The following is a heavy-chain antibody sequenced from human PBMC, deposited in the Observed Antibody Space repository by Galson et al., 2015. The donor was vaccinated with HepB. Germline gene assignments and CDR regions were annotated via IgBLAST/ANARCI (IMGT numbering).Heavy chain of an antibody. D-gene: IGHD2-2*01. Sequence: SVKVSCKVSGYTLTELSMHWVRQAPGKGLEWMGGFDPEDGETIYAQKFQGRVTMTEDTSTDTAYMELSSLRSEDTAVYYCATPHCSSTSCYYYYYGMDVWGQGTTVTVSS. CDR3: ATPHCSSTSCYYYYYGMDV. J-gene: IGHJ6*02. V-gene: IGHV1-24*01. CDR2: FDPEDGET. CDR1: GYTLTELS.